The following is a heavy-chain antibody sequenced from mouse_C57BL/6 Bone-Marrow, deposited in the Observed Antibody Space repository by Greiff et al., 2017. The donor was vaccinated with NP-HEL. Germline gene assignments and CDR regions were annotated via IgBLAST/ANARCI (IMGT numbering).Heavy chain of an antibody. V-gene: IGHV3-6*01. CDR3: ARGSYGSSWFAY. J-gene: IGHJ3*01. D-gene: IGHD1-1*01. CDR1: GYSITSGYY. Sequence: VQLQESGPGLVKPSQSLSLTCSVTGYSITSGYYWNWIRQFPGNKLEWMGYISYDGSNNYNPSLKNRISITRDTSKNQFFLKLNSVTTEDTATYYCARGSYGSSWFAYWGQGTLVTVSA. CDR2: ISYDGSN.